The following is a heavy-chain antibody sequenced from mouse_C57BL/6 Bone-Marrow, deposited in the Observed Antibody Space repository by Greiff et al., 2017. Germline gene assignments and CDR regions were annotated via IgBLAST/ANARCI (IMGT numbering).Heavy chain of an antibody. D-gene: IGHD2-4*01. Sequence: EVKLVESGGGLVKPGGSLKLSCAASGFTFSSYAMSWVRQTPEKRLEWVATISDGGSYTYYPDNVKGRFTISRDNAKNNLYLQMSHLKSEDTAMYYCARGRGDYDGVFDYWGQGTTLTVSS. CDR3: ARGRGDYDGVFDY. CDR1: GFTFSSYA. J-gene: IGHJ2*01. V-gene: IGHV5-4*03. CDR2: ISDGGSYT.